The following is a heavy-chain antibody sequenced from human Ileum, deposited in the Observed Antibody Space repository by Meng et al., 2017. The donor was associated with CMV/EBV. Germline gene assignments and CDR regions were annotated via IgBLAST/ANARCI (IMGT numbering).Heavy chain of an antibody. V-gene: IGHV3-7*01. J-gene: IGHJ4*02. CDR3: ATLAVAGRYVDY. Sequence: GESLKISCAVSGFSFNNYGMDSVRRAPGKGLEWVGNIKQDGSETYYVDSMKGRFTISRDNAKNSLYLQMNSLRAEDTAVYYCATLAVAGRYVDYWGQGTPVTVAS. D-gene: IGHD6-19*01. CDR2: IKQDGSET. CDR1: GFSFNNYG.